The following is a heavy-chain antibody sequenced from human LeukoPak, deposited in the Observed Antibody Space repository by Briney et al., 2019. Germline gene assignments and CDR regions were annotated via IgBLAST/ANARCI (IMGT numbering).Heavy chain of an antibody. D-gene: IGHD3-22*01. Sequence: SETLSLTCAVYGGPFSGYYWSWIRQSPGRGLEWIGEINQSGSTDYNPSLKSRVIISMDTSKTQFSLNLSSVTAADTAVYYCARDYDSSGYYPFYWGQGTPVTVSS. V-gene: IGHV4-34*01. CDR3: ARDYDSSGYYPFY. CDR2: INQSGST. CDR1: GGPFSGYY. J-gene: IGHJ4*02.